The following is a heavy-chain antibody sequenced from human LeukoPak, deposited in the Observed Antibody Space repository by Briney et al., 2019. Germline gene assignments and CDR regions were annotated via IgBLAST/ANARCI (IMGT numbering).Heavy chain of an antibody. Sequence: GGSLRLSCAASGFTFSSYAMSWVRQAPGKGLEWVSVLSGGGGNTYYADSVQGRFTMSRDNGQEKLFLQLTSLRVEDTAVYFCVREAMFERSLDRWGQGTLVTVSS. J-gene: IGHJ4*02. D-gene: IGHD1-14*01. CDR2: LSGGGGNT. V-gene: IGHV3-23*01. CDR3: VREAMFERSLDR. CDR1: GFTFSSYA.